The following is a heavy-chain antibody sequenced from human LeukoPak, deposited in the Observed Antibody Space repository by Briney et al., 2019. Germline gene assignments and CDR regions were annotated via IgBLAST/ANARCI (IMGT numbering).Heavy chain of an antibody. CDR3: ARVRVTTSLYYYYGFDV. J-gene: IGHJ6*02. V-gene: IGHV5-10-1*01. Sequence: GESLKISCKGSGYSFTNYWISWVRRMPGKGLEWMGRIDPSDSYINYSPSFQGHVTISADKSISTAYLQWSSLKASDTAIYYCARVRVTTSLYYYYGFDVWGQGTTVTVSS. CDR1: GYSFTNYW. CDR2: IDPSDSYI. D-gene: IGHD4-17*01.